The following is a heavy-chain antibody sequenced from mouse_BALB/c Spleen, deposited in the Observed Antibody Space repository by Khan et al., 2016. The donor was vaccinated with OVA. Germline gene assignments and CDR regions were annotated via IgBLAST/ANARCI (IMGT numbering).Heavy chain of an antibody. Sequence: QVQLKESGPDLVAPSQSLSITCTVSGFSLTSYAIHWVRQPPGKGLEWLVVIWSDGRTTYNSALKSRLSISKDNSKSQVFLKINSLQTDDTAMYYCARQQVHLAMDFWGQGTSVTVSS. CDR1: GFSLTSYA. CDR2: IWSDGRT. J-gene: IGHJ4*01. CDR3: ARQQVHLAMDF. V-gene: IGHV2-6-2*01.